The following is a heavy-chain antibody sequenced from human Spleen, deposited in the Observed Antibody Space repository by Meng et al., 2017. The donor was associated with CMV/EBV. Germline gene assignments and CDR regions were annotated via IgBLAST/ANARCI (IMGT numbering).Heavy chain of an antibody. J-gene: IGHJ4*02. CDR3: ARDQPYCSSTSCYGGTDY. D-gene: IGHD2-2*01. V-gene: IGHV1-18*01. Sequence: HVQVGQSGAEVKKSGASVKVSCKASGYTFTSYGISWGRQAPGQGLEWMGWISAYNGNTNYAQKLQGRVTMTTDTSTSTAYMELRSLRSDDTAVYYCARDQPYCSSTSCYGGTDYWGQGTLVTVSS. CDR2: ISAYNGNT. CDR1: GYTFTSYG.